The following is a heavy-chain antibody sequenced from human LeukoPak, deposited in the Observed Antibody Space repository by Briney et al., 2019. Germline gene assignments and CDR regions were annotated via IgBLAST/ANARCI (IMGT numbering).Heavy chain of an antibody. D-gene: IGHD1-26*01. V-gene: IGHV3-7*04. CDR1: GFTISFYW. CDR2: INQVASEK. CDR3: ARGLVGATDY. J-gene: IGHJ4*02. Sequence: PGGSLRLSCAASGFTISFYWMSWVRQAPGKGLEWVANINQVASEKNYVDSVKGRFTISRDNAKNSLYLQMNSLRAEDTAVYYCARGLVGATDYWGQGTLVTVSS.